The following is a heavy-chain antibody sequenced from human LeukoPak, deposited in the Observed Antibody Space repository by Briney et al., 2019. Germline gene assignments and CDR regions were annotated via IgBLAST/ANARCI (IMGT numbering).Heavy chain of an antibody. CDR3: ARGGDYYDSSGYYH. CDR1: GGSISSGGYY. Sequence: PSETLSLTCTVSGGSISSGGYYWSWIRQPAGKGLEWIGRIYTSGSTNYNPSLKSRVTISVDTSKNQFSLKLSSVTAADTAVYYCARGGDYYDSSGYYHWGQGTLVTVSS. D-gene: IGHD3-22*01. J-gene: IGHJ5*02. V-gene: IGHV4-61*02. CDR2: IYTSGST.